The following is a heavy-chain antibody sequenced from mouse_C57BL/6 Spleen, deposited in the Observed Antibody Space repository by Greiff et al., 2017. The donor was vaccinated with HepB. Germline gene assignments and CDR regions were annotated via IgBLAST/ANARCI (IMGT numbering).Heavy chain of an antibody. Sequence: VQLQQPGAELVRPGSSVKLSCKASGYTFTSYWMDWVKQRPGQGLEWIGNIYPSDSETHYNQKFKDKATLTVYKSSSTAYMQLSSLTSEDSAVYYCARGGLPYYFDYWGQGTTLTVSS. V-gene: IGHV1-61*01. CDR1: GYTFTSYW. CDR3: ARGGLPYYFDY. D-gene: IGHD3-3*01. CDR2: IYPSDSET. J-gene: IGHJ2*01.